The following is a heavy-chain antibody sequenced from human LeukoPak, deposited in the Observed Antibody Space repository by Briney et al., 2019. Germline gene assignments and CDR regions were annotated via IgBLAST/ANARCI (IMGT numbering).Heavy chain of an antibody. J-gene: IGHJ3*02. V-gene: IGHV3-9*01. Sequence: PGGSLRLSCAASGFTFDDYAMHWVRQAPGKGLEWVSGISWNSGSIGYADSVKGRFTISRDNAKNSLYLQMNSLRAEDTALYYCAKDKSQYYDADGAFDIWGQGTMVTVSS. D-gene: IGHD3-3*01. CDR1: GFTFDDYA. CDR2: ISWNSGSI. CDR3: AKDKSQYYDADGAFDI.